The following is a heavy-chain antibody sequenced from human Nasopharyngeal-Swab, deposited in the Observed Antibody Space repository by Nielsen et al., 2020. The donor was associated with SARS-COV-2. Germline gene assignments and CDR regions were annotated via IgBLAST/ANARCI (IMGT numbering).Heavy chain of an antibody. V-gene: IGHV3-48*03. Sequence: GGSLRLSCAASGFTFSSYDMNWVRQPPGKGLELVSYISGSCSTISYADSVKGRFTISRDNAKNSLYLQMNSLRAEDTAVYYCARGDDSSGFSITLDYWGQGTRVTVAS. CDR1: GFTFSSYD. J-gene: IGHJ4*02. D-gene: IGHD3-22*01. CDR3: ARGDDSSGFSITLDY. CDR2: ISGSCSTI.